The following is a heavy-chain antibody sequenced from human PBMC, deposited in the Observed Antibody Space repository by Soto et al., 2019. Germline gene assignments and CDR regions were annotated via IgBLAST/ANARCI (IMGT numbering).Heavy chain of an antibody. J-gene: IGHJ4*02. CDR3: AKPSGESYPESRVFDS. CDR1: GFIFGSFA. Sequence: EVQLLESGGGLVQPGGSLRLSCAASGFIFGSFAMSWVRQAPGKGLEGVSVITYTGGDKLYADSVKGRFTISRDNSKNILYLQMTGLRVEDAAIYYCAKPSGESYPESRVFDSWGQGTRVTVSS. CDR2: ITYTGGDK. V-gene: IGHV3-23*01. D-gene: IGHD1-26*01.